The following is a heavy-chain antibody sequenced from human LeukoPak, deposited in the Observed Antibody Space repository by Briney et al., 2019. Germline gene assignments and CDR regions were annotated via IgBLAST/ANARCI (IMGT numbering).Heavy chain of an antibody. V-gene: IGHV1-18*01. CDR2: ISCYNGNS. Sequence: ASVKVSCKASGYNFTTYGVSWVRQAPGQRPEWMGWISCYNGNSKSSEKFQGRVTMTIETSTSTVYMELRTLKNDDTGVYYCARGAGDGMDVWGLGTTVIVSS. J-gene: IGHJ6*02. CDR3: ARGAGDGMDV. CDR1: GYNFTTYG.